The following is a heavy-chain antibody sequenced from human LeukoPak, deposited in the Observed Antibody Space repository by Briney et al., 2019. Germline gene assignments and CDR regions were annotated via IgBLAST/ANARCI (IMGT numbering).Heavy chain of an antibody. CDR3: AKDKIDSEITMIVSEYYFDY. CDR1: GYTFTSYG. D-gene: IGHD3-22*01. J-gene: IGHJ4*02. V-gene: IGHV1-18*01. CDR2: ISAYNGNT. Sequence: ASVKVSCKASGYTFTSYGISWVRQAPGQGLEWMGWISAYNGNTNYAQKLQGRVTMTTDTSTSTAYMELRRLRSDDTAVYYCAKDKIDSEITMIVSEYYFDYWGQGTLVTVSS.